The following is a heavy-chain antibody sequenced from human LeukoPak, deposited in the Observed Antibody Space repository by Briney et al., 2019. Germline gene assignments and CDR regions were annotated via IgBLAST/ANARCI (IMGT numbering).Heavy chain of an antibody. V-gene: IGHV4-34*01. D-gene: IGHD4-11*01. CDR3: ARGLTTVSSYNWFDP. Sequence: PSETLSLTCAVYGGSFSGYYWSWISQPPGEGLEWIGEINHSGSTNYNPSLKSRVTISVDTSKNQFSLKLSSVTAADTAVYYCARGLTTVSSYNWFDPWGQGTLVTVSS. CDR2: INHSGST. CDR1: GGSFSGYY. J-gene: IGHJ5*02.